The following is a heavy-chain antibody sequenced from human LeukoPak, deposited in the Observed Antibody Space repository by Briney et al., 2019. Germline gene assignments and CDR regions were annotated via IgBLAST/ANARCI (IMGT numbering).Heavy chain of an antibody. CDR3: ARCALYVSGSIDS. J-gene: IGHJ4*02. Sequence: GASVKVSSKASGYTFTSYGICWVRQAPGQGLEWLGWISGYNAYTNSAQRFQGRVTVTTDTSTTTAFMQLTSLRFDDTAVYYCARCALYVSGSIDSWGQGTLVTVSS. D-gene: IGHD3-10*01. V-gene: IGHV1-18*01. CDR2: ISGYNAYT. CDR1: GYTFTSYG.